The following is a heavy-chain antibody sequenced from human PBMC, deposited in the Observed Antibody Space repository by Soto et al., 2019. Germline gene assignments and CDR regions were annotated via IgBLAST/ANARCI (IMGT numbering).Heavy chain of an antibody. J-gene: IGHJ6*02. CDR1: GGTFSTYA. Sequence: QVQLVQSGAEVKKPGSSVKVSCKASGGTFSTYAISWVRQAPGQGLEWLGGIIPIFGTADYARKFQGRVTITADESTSTAYTELSSLRSEDTAVYYCAAQGLPSYYYYGMDVWGQGTTVTVSS. CDR2: IIPIFGTA. CDR3: AAQGLPSYYYYGMDV. D-gene: IGHD5-18*01. V-gene: IGHV1-69*12.